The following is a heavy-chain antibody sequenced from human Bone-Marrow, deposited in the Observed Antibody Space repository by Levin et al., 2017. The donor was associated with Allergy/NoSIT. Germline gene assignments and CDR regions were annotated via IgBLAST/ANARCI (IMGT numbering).Heavy chain of an antibody. CDR2: IYYSGST. V-gene: IGHV4-39*01. CDR1: GGSISSSSYY. CDR3: ARHLGLVVYANFDY. D-gene: IGHD2-8*02. J-gene: IGHJ4*02. Sequence: SETLSLTCTVSGGSISSSSYYWGWIRQPPGKGLEWIGSIYYSGSTYYNPSLKSRVTISVDTSKNQFSLKLSSVTAADTAVYYCARHLGLVVYANFDYWGQGTLVTVSS.